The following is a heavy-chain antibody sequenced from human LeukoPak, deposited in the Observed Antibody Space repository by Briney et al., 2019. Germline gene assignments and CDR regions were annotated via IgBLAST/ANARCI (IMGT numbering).Heavy chain of an antibody. V-gene: IGHV4-39*07. D-gene: IGHD3-16*01. CDR2: IYYSGST. CDR1: GGSISSSSYY. CDR3: ARVIQSTRSLGEPLGWFDP. J-gene: IGHJ5*02. Sequence: PSETLSLTCTVSGGSISSSSYYWGWIRQPPGKGLEWIGSIYYSGSTYYNPSLKSRVTISVDTSKNQFSLKLSSVTAADTAVYYCARVIQSTRSLGEPLGWFDPWGQGTLVTVSS.